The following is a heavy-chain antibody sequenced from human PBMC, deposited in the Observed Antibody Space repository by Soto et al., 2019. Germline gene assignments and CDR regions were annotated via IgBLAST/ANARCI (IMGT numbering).Heavy chain of an antibody. J-gene: IGHJ6*02. D-gene: IGHD3-9*01. CDR2: IYYSGST. CDR1: GGSISSSSYY. V-gene: IGHV4-39*01. CDR3: AREGHFDWLLRGYYYYGMDV. Sequence: SETLSLTCTVSGGSISSSSYYWGWIRQPPGKGLEWIGSIYYSGSTYYNPSLKSRVTISVDTSKNQFFLKLSSVTAADTAVYYCAREGHFDWLLRGYYYYGMDVWGQGTTVTVSS.